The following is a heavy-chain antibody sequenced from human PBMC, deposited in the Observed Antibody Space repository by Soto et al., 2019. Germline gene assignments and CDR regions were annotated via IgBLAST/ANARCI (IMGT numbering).Heavy chain of an antibody. J-gene: IGHJ4*02. CDR1: GYTFTSYD. CDR2: MNPNSGNT. D-gene: IGHD3-9*01. V-gene: IGHV1-8*01. Sequence: GASVKVSCKASGYTFTSYDINWVRQATGQGLEWMGWMNPNSGNTGYAQKFQGRVTISRDNAKNSLYLQMNSLRAEDTAVYYCARDLRYFDPWYYWGQGTLVTVSS. CDR3: ARDLRYFDPWYY.